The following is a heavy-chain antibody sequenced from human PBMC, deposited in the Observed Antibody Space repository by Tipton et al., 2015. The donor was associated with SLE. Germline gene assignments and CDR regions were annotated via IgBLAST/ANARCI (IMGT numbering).Heavy chain of an antibody. CDR2: IYHSGST. V-gene: IGHV4-38-2*02. CDR3: ARDSSLSPGAFDI. D-gene: IGHD3-16*01. J-gene: IGHJ3*02. CDR1: GYSISSGYY. Sequence: TLSLTCDVSGYSISSGYYWGWIRQPPGKGLQWIGNIYHSGSTYYSPSLKSRVTISLDTSKNQFSLKLSSVTAADTAVYYCARDSSLSPGAFDIWGQGTMVTVSS.